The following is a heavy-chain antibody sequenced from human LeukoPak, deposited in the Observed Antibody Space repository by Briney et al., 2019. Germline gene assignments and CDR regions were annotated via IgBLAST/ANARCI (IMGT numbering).Heavy chain of an antibody. V-gene: IGHV4-30-4*01. D-gene: IGHD3-22*01. CDR1: GGSISSGDYY. CDR3: ARDVTEKYYYDSSGYYRSDAFDI. Sequence: SETLSLTCTVSGGSISSGDYYWSWIRQPPGTGLEWIGYIYYSGSTYYNPSLKSRVTISVDTSKNQFSLKLSSVTAADTAVYYCARDVTEKYYYDSSGYYRSDAFDIWGQGTMVTVSS. CDR2: IYYSGST. J-gene: IGHJ3*02.